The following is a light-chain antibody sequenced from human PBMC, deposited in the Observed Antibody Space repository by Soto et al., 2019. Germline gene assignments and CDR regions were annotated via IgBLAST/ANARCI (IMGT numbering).Light chain of an antibody. CDR1: QSVSTNY. J-gene: IGKJ1*01. CDR3: QQYGSSPPT. Sequence: EIVSTQSPGTLSLSPGERATLSCRASQSVSTNYLAWYQRKPGQAPRLLIYGASNRATGIPDRFSGSGSGTDFTLTITRLEPEDFAVYYCQQYGSSPPTFGQGTKVEIK. V-gene: IGKV3-20*01. CDR2: GAS.